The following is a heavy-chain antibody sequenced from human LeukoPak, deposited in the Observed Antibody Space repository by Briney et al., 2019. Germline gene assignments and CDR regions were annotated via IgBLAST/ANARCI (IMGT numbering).Heavy chain of an antibody. D-gene: IGHD1-14*01. Sequence: GGSLRLSCAASGFTFSRYWMHWVRQAPGKGLVWVSRINEDGSTTSYADSVKGRFTISRDNAKNTLYLQMNGLRDEDTAVYYCARGGLEPVDYWGQGTLVTVSS. J-gene: IGHJ4*02. CDR3: ARGGLEPVDY. V-gene: IGHV3-74*01. CDR2: INEDGSTT. CDR1: GFTFSRYW.